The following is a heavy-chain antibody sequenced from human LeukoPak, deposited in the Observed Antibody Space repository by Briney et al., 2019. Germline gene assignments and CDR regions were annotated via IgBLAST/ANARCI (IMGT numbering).Heavy chain of an antibody. Sequence: GESLKISCKGSGYSFTSYWIGWVRQMPGEGLEWMGIIYTGDSDTRYSPSFQGQVTISADKSISTAYLQWSSLKASDTAMYYCARQSYSSGWYTGYYFDYWGQGTLVTVSS. J-gene: IGHJ4*02. CDR1: GYSFTSYW. CDR2: IYTGDSDT. D-gene: IGHD6-19*01. V-gene: IGHV5-51*01. CDR3: ARQSYSSGWYTGYYFDY.